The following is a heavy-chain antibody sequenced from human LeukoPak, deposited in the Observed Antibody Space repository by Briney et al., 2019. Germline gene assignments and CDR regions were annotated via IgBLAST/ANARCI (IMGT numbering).Heavy chain of an antibody. V-gene: IGHV3-7*01. CDR1: GFTFSTYW. CDR3: ARANDDYYYYYMDV. CDR2: IKQDGSET. D-gene: IGHD4/OR15-4a*01. J-gene: IGHJ6*03. Sequence: GGSLRLSCAASGFTFSTYWMNWVRQAPGKGLEWVANIKQDGSETYYVDSVKGRFTISRDNAKNSLYLQMNSLRAEDTAVYYCARANDDYYYYYMDVWGKGTTVTISS.